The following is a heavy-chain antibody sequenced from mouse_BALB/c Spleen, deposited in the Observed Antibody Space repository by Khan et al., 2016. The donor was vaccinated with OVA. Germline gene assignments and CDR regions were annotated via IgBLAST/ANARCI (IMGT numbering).Heavy chain of an antibody. CDR2: ISPGSGNT. CDR3: AREWCYWFPY. D-gene: IGHD1-3*01. V-gene: IGHV1-77*01. J-gene: IGHJ3*01. CDR1: GYIFTDYN. Sequence: VQLVQSGPELARPGASVKLSCKASGYIFTDYNINWVKQRPGQGLEWIGEISPGSGNTYYNEKFKGQATLTADKSSSTAYMQISSLTSEDSAVFFGAREWCYWFPYWGQGTLVTVSA.